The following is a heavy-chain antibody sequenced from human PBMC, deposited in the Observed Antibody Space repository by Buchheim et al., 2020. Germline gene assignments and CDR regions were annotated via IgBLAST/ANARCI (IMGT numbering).Heavy chain of an antibody. D-gene: IGHD6-19*01. Sequence: EVQLLESGGDLVQPGGSRRLSCVASGFTFSTFGMSWVRQAPGKGLEWVSALSGTGATTSYGDSVRGRFPISRDNSKNTLYLPMSSLRAEDTAMYYCARESGYSSGWIDYWSQGTL. CDR1: GFTFSTFG. CDR3: ARESGYSSGWIDY. J-gene: IGHJ4*02. CDR2: LSGTGATT. V-gene: IGHV3-23*01.